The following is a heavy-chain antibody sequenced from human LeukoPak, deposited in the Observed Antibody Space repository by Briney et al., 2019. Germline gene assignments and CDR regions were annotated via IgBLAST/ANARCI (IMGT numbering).Heavy chain of an antibody. Sequence: GGSLRLSCAASGFTFSSYAMSWVRQAPGKGLEWVSAISGSGGSTYYADSVKGRFTISRDNSKNTLYLQMNRLRAEDTAVYYCAKDLRIAAAGTYFDYWGQGTLVTVSS. J-gene: IGHJ4*02. V-gene: IGHV3-23*01. CDR3: AKDLRIAAAGTYFDY. CDR1: GFTFSSYA. D-gene: IGHD6-13*01. CDR2: ISGSGGST.